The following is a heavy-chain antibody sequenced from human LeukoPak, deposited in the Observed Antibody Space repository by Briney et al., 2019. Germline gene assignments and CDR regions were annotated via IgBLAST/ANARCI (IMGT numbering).Heavy chain of an antibody. D-gene: IGHD2-8*01. J-gene: IGHJ4*02. CDR1: GGTFSSYA. Sequence: SVKVSCKASGGTFSSYAISWVRQAPGQGLEWMGRIIPIFGTANYAQKFQGRVTITTDESTSTAYMELSSLRSEDTAVYYCATYCTNGVCSFDYWGQGTLVTVSS. CDR2: IIPIFGTA. V-gene: IGHV1-69*05. CDR3: ATYCTNGVCSFDY.